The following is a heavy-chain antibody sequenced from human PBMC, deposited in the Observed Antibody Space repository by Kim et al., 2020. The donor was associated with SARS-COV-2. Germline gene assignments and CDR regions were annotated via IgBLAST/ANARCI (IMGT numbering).Heavy chain of an antibody. Sequence: ASVKVSCKASGYTFTSYDINWVRQATGQGLEWMGWMNPNSGNTGYAQKFQGRVTMTRNTSISTAYMELSSLRSEDTAVYYCARGGMYYDFWSGYLRDYGMDVWGQGTTVTVSS. V-gene: IGHV1-8*01. CDR1: GYTFTSYD. CDR3: ARGGMYYDFWSGYLRDYGMDV. CDR2: MNPNSGNT. D-gene: IGHD3-3*01. J-gene: IGHJ6*02.